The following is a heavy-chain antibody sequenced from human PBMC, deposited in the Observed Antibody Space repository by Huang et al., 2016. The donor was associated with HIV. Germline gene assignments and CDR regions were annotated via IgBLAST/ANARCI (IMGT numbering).Heavy chain of an antibody. Sequence: QVQLVESGGGVVQPGRSLRLSCAASGFTFSSYAMHWVRQTPGRGLEWVAGISYDGSNKNYADSVKGRFTISRDNSKNTLYLQMNSLGAEDTAVYYCARRLAAAARGFDYWGQGTLVTVSS. CDR3: ARRLAAAARGFDY. CDR2: ISYDGSNK. CDR1: GFTFSSYA. J-gene: IGHJ4*02. V-gene: IGHV3-30-3*01. D-gene: IGHD6-13*01.